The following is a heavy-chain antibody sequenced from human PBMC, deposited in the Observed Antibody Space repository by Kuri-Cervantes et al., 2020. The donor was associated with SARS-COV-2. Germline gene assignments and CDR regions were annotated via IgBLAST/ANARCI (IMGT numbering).Heavy chain of an antibody. Sequence: ESLKISCAVYGGSFSGFYWSWIRQAPGKGLEWIGEINHSGSANYSPSLKSRVTISVDTSKNQFSLRLSSVTAADTGVYYCARDFERGYSYGYGGGYFVYWGQGTLVTVSS. D-gene: IGHD5-18*01. V-gene: IGHV4-34*01. CDR3: ARDFERGYSYGYGGGYFVY. CDR1: GGSFSGFY. J-gene: IGHJ4*02. CDR2: INHSGSA.